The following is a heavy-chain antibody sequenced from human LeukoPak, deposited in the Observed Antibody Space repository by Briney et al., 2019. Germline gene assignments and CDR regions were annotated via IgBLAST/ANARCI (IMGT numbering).Heavy chain of an antibody. CDR2: ISSSSYI. J-gene: IGHJ5*02. Sequence: GSLRLSCAASGFTFSSDSMNWVRQAPGKGLEWVSSISSSSYIYYADSAKGRFTISRDNAKNSLYLQMNSLRAEDTAVYYCASEWSYRPNWFDPWGQGTLVTVSS. CDR1: GFTFSSDS. CDR3: ASEWSYRPNWFDP. V-gene: IGHV3-21*01. D-gene: IGHD3-16*02.